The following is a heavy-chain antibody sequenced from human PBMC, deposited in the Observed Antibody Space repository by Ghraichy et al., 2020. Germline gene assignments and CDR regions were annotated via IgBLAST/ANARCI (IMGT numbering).Heavy chain of an antibody. CDR1: GGSISSYY. CDR3: ARDGGERSSSSNWFDP. V-gene: IGHV4-59*01. CDR2: IYYSGST. J-gene: IGHJ5*02. Sequence: SQTLSLTCTVSGGSISSYYWSWIRQPPGKGLEWIGYIYYSGSTNYNPSLKSRVTISVDTSKNQFSLKLSSVTAADTAVYYCARDGGERSSSSNWFDPWGQGTLVTVSS. D-gene: IGHD6-13*01.